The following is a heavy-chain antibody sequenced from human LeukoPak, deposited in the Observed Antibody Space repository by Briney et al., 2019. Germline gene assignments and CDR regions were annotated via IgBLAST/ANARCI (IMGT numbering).Heavy chain of an antibody. V-gene: IGHV3-23*01. D-gene: IGHD2-2*01. J-gene: IGHJ4*02. CDR2: ISGSGGDT. CDR3: AKDQGYCSSTSCYADY. Sequence: PGGSLRLSCAASGFTVSSNYMSWLRQAPGKGLEWVSAISGSGGDTYYADSVKGRFTISRDNSKNTLYLQMNSLRAEDTAVYYCAKDQGYCSSTSCYADYWGQGTLVTVSS. CDR1: GFTVSSNY.